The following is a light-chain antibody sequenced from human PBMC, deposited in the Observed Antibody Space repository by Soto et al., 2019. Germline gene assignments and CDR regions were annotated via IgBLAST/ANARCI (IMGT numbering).Light chain of an antibody. J-gene: IGKJ1*01. CDR1: QIVTSDY. CDR2: GAF. CDR3: QQYNNWPPET. Sequence: DIVLTQSPGTLSLSPGERVTLSRRAIQIVTSDYLAWYHQAPGQAPRLLIYGAFNRATGISGRFSGSGSGTDFTLTISRLEPEDFAVYYCQQYNNWPPETFGQGTKV. V-gene: IGKV3-20*01.